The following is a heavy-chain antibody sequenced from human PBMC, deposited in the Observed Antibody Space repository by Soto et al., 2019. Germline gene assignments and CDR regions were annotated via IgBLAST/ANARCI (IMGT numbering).Heavy chain of an antibody. J-gene: IGHJ6*02. CDR3: ASDVLGLEAPDV. D-gene: IGHD3-10*02. V-gene: IGHV1-18*04. CDR2: ISAYNGNT. Sequence: ASVKVSCKASGYTSTSYGISWVRQAPGQGLEWMGWISAYNGNTNYAQKLQGRVTMTTDTSTSTAYMELRSLRSDDTAVYYCASDVLGLEAPDVWGQGTTVTVSS. CDR1: GYTSTSYG.